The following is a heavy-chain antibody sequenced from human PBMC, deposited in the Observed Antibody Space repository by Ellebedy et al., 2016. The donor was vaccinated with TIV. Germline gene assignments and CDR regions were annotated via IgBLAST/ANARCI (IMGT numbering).Heavy chain of an antibody. Sequence: GGSLRLXXAASGFSSSDHYMDWVRQAPGKGLERVGRTRNKAHSYTTEYAASVKGRFTISRDGSQNSLFLQMNSLKTEDTAVYFCARGAYCGGDCHVPFDSWGQGTLVTVSS. CDR3: ARGAYCGGDCHVPFDS. V-gene: IGHV3-72*01. CDR1: GFSSSDHY. D-gene: IGHD2-21*02. CDR2: TRNKAHSYTT. J-gene: IGHJ4*02.